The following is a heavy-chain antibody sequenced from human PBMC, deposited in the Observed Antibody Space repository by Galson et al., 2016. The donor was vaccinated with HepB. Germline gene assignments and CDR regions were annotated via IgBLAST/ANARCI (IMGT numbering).Heavy chain of an antibody. CDR3: ARGGGGMDV. V-gene: IGHV1-3*01. CDR2: FNVGDGNT. CDR1: GYTFTSRS. D-gene: IGHD2-15*01. Sequence: SVKVSCKASGYTFTSRSMHWVRQAPGRRLEWMGWFNVGDGNTKYSQKFQGRVIITRDTSASTAYMDLSSLTSEDTAVYYCARGGGGMDVWGQGTTVTVSS. J-gene: IGHJ6*02.